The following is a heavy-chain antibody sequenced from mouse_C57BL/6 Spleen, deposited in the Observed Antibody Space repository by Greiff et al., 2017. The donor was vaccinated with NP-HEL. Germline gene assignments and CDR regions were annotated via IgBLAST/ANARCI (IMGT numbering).Heavy chain of an antibody. CDR3: ATVVATDYAMDD. CDR1: GYTFTSYW. V-gene: IGHV1-64*01. D-gene: IGHD1-1*01. CDR2: IHPNSGST. Sequence: QVQLQQSGAELVKPGASVKLSCKASGYTFTSYWMHWVKQRPGQGLEWIGMIHPNSGSTNYNEKFKSKATLTVDKSSSTAYMQLSSLTSEDSAVYYCATVVATDYAMDDWGQGTSVTVSS. J-gene: IGHJ4*01.